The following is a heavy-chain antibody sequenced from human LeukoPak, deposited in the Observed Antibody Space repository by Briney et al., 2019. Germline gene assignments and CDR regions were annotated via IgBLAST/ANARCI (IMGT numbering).Heavy chain of an antibody. CDR3: AKREGASIADPRGVSRVFDY. J-gene: IGHJ4*02. Sequence: KPGGSLRLSCAASGFIFSSYAMSWVRQAPGKGLEWVSAISGSGGSTYYADSVKGRFTISRDNSKNTLYLQMNSLRADDTAVYYCAKREGASIADPRGVSRVFDYWGQGTLVTVSS. D-gene: IGHD6-6*01. CDR2: ISGSGGST. V-gene: IGHV3-23*01. CDR1: GFIFSSYA.